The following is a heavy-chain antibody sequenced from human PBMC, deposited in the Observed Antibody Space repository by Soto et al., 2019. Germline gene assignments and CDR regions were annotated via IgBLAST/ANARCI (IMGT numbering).Heavy chain of an antibody. J-gene: IGHJ5*02. V-gene: IGHV3-48*02. Sequence: GGSLRLSCAASGFTFSSYSMNWVRQAQGKGLEWVSYISSSSTIYYADSVKGRFTISRDNAKNSLYLQMNSLRDEDTAVYYCAARQRAYCSGGSCYGRETWFDPWGQGTLVTVSS. CDR2: ISSSSTI. CDR3: AARQRAYCSGGSCYGRETWFDP. CDR1: GFTFSSYS. D-gene: IGHD2-15*01.